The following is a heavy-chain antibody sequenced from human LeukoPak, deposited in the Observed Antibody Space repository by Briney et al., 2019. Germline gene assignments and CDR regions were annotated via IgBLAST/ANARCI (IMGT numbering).Heavy chain of an antibody. CDR3: ARVSGESLSGSFQLDY. CDR1: GYTFTGYY. Sequence: ASVKVSCKASGYTFTGYYIHWVRQAPGQGLEWMGWINPNSGGTHCAQKFQGRVTVTRDTSISTAYMELSRLRSDDTAVYYCARVSGESLSGSFQLDYWGQGILVTVSS. J-gene: IGHJ4*02. D-gene: IGHD3-10*01. V-gene: IGHV1-2*02. CDR2: INPNSGGT.